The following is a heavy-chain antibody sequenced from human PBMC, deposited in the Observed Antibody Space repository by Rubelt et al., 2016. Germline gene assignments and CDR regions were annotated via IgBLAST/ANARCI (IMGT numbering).Heavy chain of an antibody. CDR2: IYYSGST. J-gene: IGHJ5*02. V-gene: IGHV4-39*07. CDR1: YY. D-gene: IGHD6-13*01. Sequence: YYWGWIRQPPGKGLEWIGSIYYSGSTYYNPSLKSRVTISVDTSKNQFSLKLSSVTAADTAVYYCARGKGDSSSWYWSAKPHDGVGVSRPGDWFDPWGQGTLVTVSS. CDR3: ARGKGDSSSWYWSAKPHDGVGVSRPGDWFDP.